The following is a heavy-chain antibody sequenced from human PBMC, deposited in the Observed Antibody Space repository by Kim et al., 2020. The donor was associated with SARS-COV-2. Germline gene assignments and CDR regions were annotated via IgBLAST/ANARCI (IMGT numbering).Heavy chain of an antibody. Sequence: GGSLRLSCAASGFTFSSYSMNWVRQAPGKGLEWVSSISSSSSYIYYADSVKGRFTISRDNAKNSLYLQMNILRAEDTAVYYCASSTIAVAVYYYYGMDVWGQGTTVTVSS. J-gene: IGHJ6*02. D-gene: IGHD6-19*01. CDR3: ASSTIAVAVYYYYGMDV. V-gene: IGHV3-21*01. CDR2: ISSSSSYI. CDR1: GFTFSSYS.